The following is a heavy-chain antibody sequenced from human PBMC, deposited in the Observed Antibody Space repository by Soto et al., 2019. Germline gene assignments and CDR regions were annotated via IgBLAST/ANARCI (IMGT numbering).Heavy chain of an antibody. Sequence: GGSLRLSCAASGFIFSNYAMSWLRQAPGKGLEWVSAIGVGDGPTYYADSVKGRFTISRDSSKNTVSLEMTSLRAEDTAVYYCAKGGRQWLVTSDFNYSGQGALVTVSS. J-gene: IGHJ4*02. CDR2: IGVGDGPT. V-gene: IGHV3-23*01. D-gene: IGHD6-19*01. CDR3: AKGGRQWLVTSDFNY. CDR1: GFIFSNYA.